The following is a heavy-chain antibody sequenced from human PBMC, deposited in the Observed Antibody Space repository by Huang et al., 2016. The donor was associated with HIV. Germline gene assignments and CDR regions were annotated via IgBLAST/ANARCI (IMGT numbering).Heavy chain of an antibody. CDR3: ARGGILGTSWYRPFDY. CDR1: GFDFSSYA. D-gene: IGHD6-13*01. Sequence: QVQLGESGGGVVQPEKSLRLSCAAFGFDFSSYAMNWVRQAPGKGPQLVAVISNDGNNMYYSDSVKGRLIISRDNSKNTLYLQMNSLRGEDTAIYYCARGGILGTSWYRPFDYWGQGTLVTVSS. CDR2: ISNDGNNM. J-gene: IGHJ4*02. V-gene: IGHV3-30-3*01.